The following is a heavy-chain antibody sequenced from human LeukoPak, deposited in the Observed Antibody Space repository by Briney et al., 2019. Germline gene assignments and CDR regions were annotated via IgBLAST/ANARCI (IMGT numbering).Heavy chain of an antibody. V-gene: IGHV3-23*01. CDR3: AKDASGDGYNSADFDY. Sequence: GGSLRLSCAASGFTFSSYAMSWVRQAPGKGLEWVSAISGSGGSTYYAGSVKGRFTISRDNSKNTLHLQMNSLRAEDTAVYYCAKDASGDGYNSADFDYWGQGTLVTVSS. D-gene: IGHD5-24*01. J-gene: IGHJ4*02. CDR2: ISGSGGST. CDR1: GFTFSSYA.